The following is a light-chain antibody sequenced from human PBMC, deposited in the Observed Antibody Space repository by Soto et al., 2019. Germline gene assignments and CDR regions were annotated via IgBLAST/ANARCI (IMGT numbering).Light chain of an antibody. J-gene: IGKJ1*01. CDR3: QQYNSYVWT. CDR1: QTISSW. Sequence: LSGSVGDRVTITCRASQTISSWLAWYQQNQGKAPKLLIYKASTLKSGVPSRFSGSASWTEFTITISSLQPDDVETYYCQQYNSYVWTFGQGTKVEIK. V-gene: IGKV1-5*03. CDR2: KAS.